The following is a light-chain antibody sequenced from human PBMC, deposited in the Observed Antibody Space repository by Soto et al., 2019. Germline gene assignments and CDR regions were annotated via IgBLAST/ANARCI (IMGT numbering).Light chain of an antibody. CDR3: CSYAGSFSVI. J-gene: IGLJ2*01. CDR1: HSDVGSYNL. CDR2: EDS. V-gene: IGLV2-23*01. Sequence: QSALTQPASVSGSPGQSSTISCTGTHSDVGSYNLVSWYQQHPGKAPKLIIYEDSKRPSGVSNRFSGSKSGYTASLTISGLEAEDEADYYCCSYAGSFSVIFGGGTKLTVL.